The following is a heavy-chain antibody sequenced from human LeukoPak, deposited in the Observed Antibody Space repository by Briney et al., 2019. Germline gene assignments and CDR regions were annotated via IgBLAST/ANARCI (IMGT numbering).Heavy chain of an antibody. D-gene: IGHD6-13*01. CDR1: GGSISSSSYY. V-gene: IGHV4-39*01. Sequence: SETLPLTCTVSGGSISSSSYYWGWIRQPPGKGLEWIGSIYYSGSTYYNPSLKSRVTISVDTSKNQFSLKLSSVTAADTVVYYCARQQLVLHFDYWGQGTLVTVSS. CDR2: IYYSGST. CDR3: ARQQLVLHFDY. J-gene: IGHJ4*02.